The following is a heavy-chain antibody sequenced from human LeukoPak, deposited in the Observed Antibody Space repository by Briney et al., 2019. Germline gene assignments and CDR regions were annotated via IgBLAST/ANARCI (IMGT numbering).Heavy chain of an antibody. CDR3: ARDATRGGDNDY. V-gene: IGHV3-7*01. CDR1: GFTFSSYW. D-gene: IGHD2-21*02. Sequence: GGSLRLSCAASGFTFSSYWMNWARQAPGKGLEWVASINHNGNVNYYVDSVKGRFTISRDNAKNSLYLQMNSLRAEDTAVYYCARDATRGGDNDYWGQGTLVTVSS. J-gene: IGHJ4*02. CDR2: INHNGNVN.